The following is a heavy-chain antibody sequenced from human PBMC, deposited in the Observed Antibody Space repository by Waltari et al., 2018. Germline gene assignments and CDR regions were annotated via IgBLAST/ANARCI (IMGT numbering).Heavy chain of an antibody. D-gene: IGHD6-19*01. V-gene: IGHV4-59*01. CDR1: GGSISSYY. J-gene: IGHJ2*01. CDR3: ARDWQWPPGWYFDL. CDR2: SYYSGST. Sequence: QVQLQESGPGLVKPSETLSLTCTVSGGSISSYYWSWIRQPPGKGLEWIGYSYYSGSTNYNPSLKSRVTISVDTSKNQFSLKLSSVTAADTAVYYCARDWQWPPGWYFDLWGRGTLVTVSS.